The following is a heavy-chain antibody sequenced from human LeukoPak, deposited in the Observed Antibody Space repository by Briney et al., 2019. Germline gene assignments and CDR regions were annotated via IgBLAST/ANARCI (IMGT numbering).Heavy chain of an antibody. CDR1: VFTFGDYA. CDR2: IRSKAYGGTT. V-gene: IGHV3-49*04. Sequence: PGRSLRLSCTASVFTFGDYAMSCVRQAPGEGRGCVSFIRSKAYGGTTEYAASVKGRFTISRDDSKSIAYLQMNSLKAEDTAVYYCRGDSSGYYSDYGMDVWGQGTTVTVSS. J-gene: IGHJ6*02. CDR3: RGDSSGYYSDYGMDV. D-gene: IGHD3-22*01.